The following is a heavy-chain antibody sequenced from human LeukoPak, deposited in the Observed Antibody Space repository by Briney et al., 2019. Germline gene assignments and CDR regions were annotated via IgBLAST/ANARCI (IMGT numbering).Heavy chain of an antibody. CDR1: GFTFNSYT. V-gene: IGHV3-21*01. CDR2: ISSSSSYI. J-gene: IGHJ4*02. D-gene: IGHD3-10*01. CDR3: ARELYYDSGSYYNY. Sequence: WSLRLSCAASGFTFNSYTMNWVRQAPGKGLEWVSSISSSSSYIYYADSVKGRFTISRDNAKNSLYLQMNSLRAEDTAVYYCARELYYDSGSYYNYWGQGTLVTVSS.